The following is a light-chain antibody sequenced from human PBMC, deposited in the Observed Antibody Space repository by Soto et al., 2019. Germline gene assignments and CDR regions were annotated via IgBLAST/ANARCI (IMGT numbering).Light chain of an antibody. CDR1: SSDVGGYNY. CDR3: CSYAGSYTV. Sequence: QSVLTQPRSVSGSPGPSVTISCTGTSSDVGGYNYVSWYQQHPGKAPKLMIYDVSKRPSGVPDRFSGSKSGNTASLTISGLQAEDEADYYCCSYAGSYTVFGGGTKLTVL. J-gene: IGLJ2*01. V-gene: IGLV2-11*01. CDR2: DVS.